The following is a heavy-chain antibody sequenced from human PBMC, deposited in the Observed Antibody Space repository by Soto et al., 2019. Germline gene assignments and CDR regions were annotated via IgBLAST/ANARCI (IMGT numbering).Heavy chain of an antibody. CDR3: ATHCSSTSCYNGDYYYYGMDV. CDR2: IIPIFGTA. V-gene: IGHV1-69*13. Sequence: SVKVSCKASGGTFSSYAISWVRQAPGQGLEWMGGIIPIFGTANYAQKFQGRVTITADESTSTAYMELSSLRSEDTAVYYCATHCSSTSCYNGDYYYYGMDVWGPGTTATV. CDR1: GGTFSSYA. D-gene: IGHD2-2*02. J-gene: IGHJ6*02.